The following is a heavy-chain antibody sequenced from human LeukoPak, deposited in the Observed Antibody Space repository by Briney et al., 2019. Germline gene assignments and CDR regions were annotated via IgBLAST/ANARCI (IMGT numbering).Heavy chain of an antibody. J-gene: IGHJ5*02. CDR1: GVSISSSNSY. Sequence: PSETLSLTCTVSGVSISSSNSYWGWIRQPPGKGLEWIGSIYSSGSTYYNPSLKSRVTMSVDTSKNQFSLKLSSVTAADTAVYYCARDPMGGGFDPWGQGTLVTVSS. V-gene: IGHV4-39*07. D-gene: IGHD3-10*01. CDR2: IYSSGST. CDR3: ARDPMGGGFDP.